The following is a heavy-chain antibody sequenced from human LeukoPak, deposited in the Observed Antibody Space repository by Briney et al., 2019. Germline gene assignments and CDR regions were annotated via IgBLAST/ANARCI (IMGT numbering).Heavy chain of an antibody. CDR3: ASSYYYYYGMDV. CDR2: INHSGST. CDR1: GGSFSGYY. Sequence: SETLSLTCAVYGGSFSGYYWSWIRQPPGKGLEWIGEINHSGSTNYNPSLKSRVTISVDTSKNQFSLKLSSVTAADTAVYYCASSYYYYYGMDVWGQGTTVTVSS. V-gene: IGHV4-34*01. J-gene: IGHJ6*02.